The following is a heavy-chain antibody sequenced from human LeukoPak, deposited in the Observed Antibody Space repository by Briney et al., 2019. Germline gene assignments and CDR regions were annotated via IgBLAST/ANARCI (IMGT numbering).Heavy chain of an antibody. V-gene: IGHV4-39*07. CDR2: IYYSGST. J-gene: IGHJ5*02. CDR3: ASDPWSGYYIGGPFDP. Sequence: PSETLSLTCTVSGGSISSSSYYWGWIRQPPGKGLEWIGSIYYSGSTYYNPSLKSRVTISVDTSKNQFSLKLSSVTAADTAVYYCASDPWSGYYIGGPFDPWGQGTLVTVSS. CDR1: GGSISSSSYY. D-gene: IGHD3-3*01.